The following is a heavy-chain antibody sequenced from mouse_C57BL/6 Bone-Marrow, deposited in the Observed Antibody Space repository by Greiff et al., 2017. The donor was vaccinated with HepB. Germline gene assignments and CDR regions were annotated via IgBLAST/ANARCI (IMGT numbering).Heavy chain of an antibody. CDR3: ASEIYYYGSSFPY. CDR1: GYTFTDYY. V-gene: IGHV1-76*01. J-gene: IGHJ2*01. D-gene: IGHD1-1*01. Sequence: QVQLKESGAELVRPGASVKLSCKASGYTFTDYYINWVKQRPGQGLEWIARIYPGSGNTYYNEKFKGKATLTAEKSSSTAYMQLSSLTSEDSAVYFCASEIYYYGSSFPYWGQGTTLTVSS. CDR2: IYPGSGNT.